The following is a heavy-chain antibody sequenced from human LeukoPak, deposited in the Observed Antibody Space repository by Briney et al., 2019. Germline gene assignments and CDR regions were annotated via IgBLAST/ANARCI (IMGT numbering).Heavy chain of an antibody. CDR1: GGTFSSYA. V-gene: IGHV1-69*04. J-gene: IGHJ4*02. CDR2: IIPILGIA. D-gene: IGHD2-2*01. Sequence: SVKVSCKASGGTFSSYAISWVRQAPGQGLEWMGRIIPILGIANYAQKFQGRVTITADKSTSTAYMELSSLRSDDTAVYYCARGPSRIVVVIYWGQGTLVTVSS. CDR3: ARGPSRIVVVIY.